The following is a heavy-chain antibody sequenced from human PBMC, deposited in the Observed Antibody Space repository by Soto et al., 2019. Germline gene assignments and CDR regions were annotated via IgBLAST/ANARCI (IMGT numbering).Heavy chain of an antibody. D-gene: IGHD3-10*01. CDR2: ISGTGDTK. J-gene: IGHJ6*02. V-gene: IGHV3-11*01. CDR3: AIGGGQIYYKGLDV. CDR1: GLFFSDYY. Sequence: GGSLRLSCAASGLFFSDYYLSWIRQAPGKALECVAYISGTGDTKYYADSVTGRFTISRDNPKNSLYLQMNSLRPEDAAVYYCAIGGGQIYYKGLDVWGQGTTVTVSS.